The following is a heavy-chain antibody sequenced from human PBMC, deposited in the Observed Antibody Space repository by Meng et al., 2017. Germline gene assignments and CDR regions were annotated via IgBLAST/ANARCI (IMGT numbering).Heavy chain of an antibody. CDR3: AKLGDYSSSSRDY. J-gene: IGHJ4*02. CDR2: ISGSGGST. D-gene: IGHD6-6*01. V-gene: IGHV3-23*01. CDR1: GFTFSSYA. Sequence: GESLKISCAASGFTFSSYAMSWVRQAPGKGLERVSAISGSGGSTYYADSVKGRFAISRDNSKNTLYLQMNSLRAEDTAVYYCAKLGDYSSSSRDYWGQGTLVTVSS.